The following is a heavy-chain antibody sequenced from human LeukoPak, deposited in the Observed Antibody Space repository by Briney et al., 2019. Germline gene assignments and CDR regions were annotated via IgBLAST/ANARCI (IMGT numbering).Heavy chain of an antibody. V-gene: IGHV4-34*01. CDR2: INHSGST. CDR3: ARVASMMGWTRVHAFDI. D-gene: IGHD6-19*01. J-gene: IGHJ3*02. Sequence: PSETLSLTCVVYGGSFSGYYWSWIRQPPGKGLEWIGEINHSGSTNYNPTLKSRVTISVVTSKNQFSLKQTSVTAADTAVYYCARVASMMGWTRVHAFDIWGQGTMVTVSS. CDR1: GGSFSGYY.